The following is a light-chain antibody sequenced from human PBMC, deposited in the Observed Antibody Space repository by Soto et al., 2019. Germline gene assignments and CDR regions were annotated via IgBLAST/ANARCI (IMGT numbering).Light chain of an antibody. CDR3: LQDYNRPYT. J-gene: IGKJ2*01. Sequence: AIQMTQSPSSLSASVGERVTITCRASPDIRNDLGWYQQRPGKPPKVLIYAASNLQSGVPPRFSGSGSGTDFTLTISSLQPEDFATYYCLQDYNRPYTFGQGTKLEF. CDR1: PDIRND. V-gene: IGKV1-6*01. CDR2: AAS.